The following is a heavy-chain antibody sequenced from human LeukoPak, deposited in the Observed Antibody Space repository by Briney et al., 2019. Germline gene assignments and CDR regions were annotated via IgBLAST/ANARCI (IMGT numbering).Heavy chain of an antibody. D-gene: IGHD2-15*01. V-gene: IGHV3-23*01. CDR2: ISGSGGST. CDR1: GFTFSSHA. J-gene: IGHJ4*02. Sequence: PGGSLRLSCAASGFTFSSHAMSWVRQAPGKGLEWVSVISGSGGSTYNADSVKGRFTISRDNSKNTLYLQMKSLRVDDTALYYCAKAPGYCSGGTCYDYWGQGSLVAVSS. CDR3: AKAPGYCSGGTCYDY.